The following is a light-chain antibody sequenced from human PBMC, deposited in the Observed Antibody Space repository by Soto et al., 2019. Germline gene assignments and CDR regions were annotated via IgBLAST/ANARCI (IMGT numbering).Light chain of an antibody. J-gene: IGLJ1*01. CDR2: SNN. CDR1: SSNIGRNT. CDR3: CSYTRTSNHYF. Sequence: QSVLTQPPSASGTPGQRVTISCSGSSSNIGRNTVNWYQQVPGTAPKLLTNSNNERPSGVPDRFSGSKSGPSASLAIGGLQSEDEADYYCCSYTRTSNHYFFGSGTKVTIL. V-gene: IGLV1-44*01.